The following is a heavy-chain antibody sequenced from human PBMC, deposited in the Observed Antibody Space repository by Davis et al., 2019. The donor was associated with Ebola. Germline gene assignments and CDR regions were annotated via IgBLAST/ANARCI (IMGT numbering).Heavy chain of an antibody. CDR2: MNPNSGNT. CDR1: GYTFTSYY. D-gene: IGHD3-3*01. CDR3: ATSITIFGVVIIEWFDP. Sequence: ASVKVSCKASGYTFTSYYMHWVRQATGQGLEWMGWMNPNSGNTGYAQKFQGRVTMTRNTSISTAYMELSSLRSEDTAVYYCATSITIFGVVIIEWFDPWGQGTLVTVSS. J-gene: IGHJ5*02. V-gene: IGHV1-8*02.